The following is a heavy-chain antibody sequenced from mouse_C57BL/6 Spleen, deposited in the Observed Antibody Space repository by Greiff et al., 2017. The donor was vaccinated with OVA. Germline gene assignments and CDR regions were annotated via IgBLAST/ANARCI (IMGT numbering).Heavy chain of an antibody. CDR1: GYSFTGYY. CDR2: IYPYNGVS. J-gene: IGHJ2*01. D-gene: IGHD1-1*01. Sequence: VQLKESGPELVKPGASVKISCKASGYSFTGYYMHWVKPSHGNILDWIGYIYPYNGVSSYNQKFKGKATLTVDKSSSTAYMELRSLTSEYSAVYYCARSGITTVVATPHYFYYWGQGTTLTVSS. CDR3: ARSGITTVVATPHYFYY. V-gene: IGHV1-31*01.